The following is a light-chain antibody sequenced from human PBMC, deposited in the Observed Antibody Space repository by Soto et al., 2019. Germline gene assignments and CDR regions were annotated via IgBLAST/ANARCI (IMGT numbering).Light chain of an antibody. Sequence: EIVMTQSPATLSLSPCGRATLSCRASQSVSSNLAWYQQKPGQAPRLLIYGASTRATGIPARFSGSGSGTEFTLTISSLQSEDFAVYICQQYGTSPRTFGQGTRLEIK. CDR2: GAS. J-gene: IGKJ5*01. CDR1: QSVSSN. V-gene: IGKV3-15*01. CDR3: QQYGTSPRT.